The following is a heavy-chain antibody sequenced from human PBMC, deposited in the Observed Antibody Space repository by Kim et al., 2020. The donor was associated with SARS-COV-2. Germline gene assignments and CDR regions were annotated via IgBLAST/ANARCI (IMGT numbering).Heavy chain of an antibody. CDR3: ARSVRITMVRGDAYYYYGMDV. CDR1: GGTFSSYA. Sequence: SVKVSCKASGGTFSSYAISWVRQAPGQGLEWMGGIIPIFGTANYAQKFQGRVTITADESTSTAYMELSSLRSEDTAVYYCARSVRITMVRGDAYYYYGMDVWGQGTTVTVSS. V-gene: IGHV1-69*13. CDR2: IIPIFGTA. J-gene: IGHJ6*02. D-gene: IGHD3-10*01.